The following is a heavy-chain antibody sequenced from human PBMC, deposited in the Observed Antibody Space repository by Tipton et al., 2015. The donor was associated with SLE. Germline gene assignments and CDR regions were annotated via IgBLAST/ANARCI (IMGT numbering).Heavy chain of an antibody. J-gene: IGHJ2*01. CDR3: ARLGYSSGWGYFDL. Sequence: TLSLTCAVSGYSISSGYYWGWIRQPPGKGLEWIGSIYHSGSTYYNPSLKSRVTISVDTSKNQFSLKLSSVTAADTAVYYCARLGYSSGWGYFDLWGRGTLVTVSS. CDR2: IYHSGST. V-gene: IGHV4-38-2*01. CDR1: GYSISSGYY. D-gene: IGHD6-19*01.